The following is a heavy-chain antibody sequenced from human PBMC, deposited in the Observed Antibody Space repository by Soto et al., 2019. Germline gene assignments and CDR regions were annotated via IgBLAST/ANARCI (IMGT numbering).Heavy chain of an antibody. J-gene: IGHJ4*02. V-gene: IGHV2-5*02. Sequence: QVTLKESGPTLVKPTQTLTLTCTFSGFSLSTSGVGVGWFRQPPGNALEWLALIYWDDDKRYSPSLKSRLTIPKDTSKSQVVLTMTIMDPVDTATYYGAHRVENYYFDYWGQGTLVTVSS. CDR2: IYWDDDK. CDR1: GFSLSTSGVG. CDR3: AHRVENYYFDY.